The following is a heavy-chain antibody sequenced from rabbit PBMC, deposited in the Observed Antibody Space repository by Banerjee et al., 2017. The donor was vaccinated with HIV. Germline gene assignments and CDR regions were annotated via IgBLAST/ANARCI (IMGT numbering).Heavy chain of an antibody. J-gene: IGHJ4*01. D-gene: IGHD7-1*01. CDR3: ARDLAAVTGWNFNL. Sequence: QEQLVESGGGLVQPGGSLTLTCTASGFSFSNKYVMCWVRQAPGKGLEWIACINTSSGSTVYATWAKGRFTISRTSSTTVALQMTSLTAADTATYFCARDLAAVTGWNFNLWGPGTLVTVS. CDR1: GFSFSNKYV. CDR2: INTSSGST. V-gene: IGHV1S45*01.